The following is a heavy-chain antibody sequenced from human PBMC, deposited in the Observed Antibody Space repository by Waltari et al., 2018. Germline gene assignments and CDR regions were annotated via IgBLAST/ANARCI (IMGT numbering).Heavy chain of an antibody. CDR3: ASLGYDSMGNAFDI. D-gene: IGHD3-22*01. CDR2: ISSSSSTI. V-gene: IGHV3-48*04. CDR1: GFTFSSYS. J-gene: IGHJ3*02. Sequence: EVQLVESGGGLVQPGGSLRLSCAASGFTFSSYSMTWVRQAPGKGLEWVSYISSSSSTIYYADSVKGRFTISRDNAKNSLYLQMNSLRAEDTAVYYCASLGYDSMGNAFDIWGQGTMVTVSS.